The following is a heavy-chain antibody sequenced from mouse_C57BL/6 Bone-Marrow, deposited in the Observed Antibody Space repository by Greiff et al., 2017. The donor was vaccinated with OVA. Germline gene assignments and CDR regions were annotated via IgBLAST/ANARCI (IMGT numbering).Heavy chain of an antibody. CDR3: TRDGYYWFAY. CDR2: ISSGGDYI. J-gene: IGHJ3*01. CDR1: GFTFSSYA. D-gene: IGHD2-3*01. V-gene: IGHV5-9-1*02. Sequence: EVQVVESGEGLVKPGGSLKLSCAASGFTFSSYAMSWVRQTPEKRLEWVAYISSGGDYIYYAATVKGRFTISRDNARNTLYLQMSSLKSEDTAMYYCTRDGYYWFAYWGQGTLVTVSA.